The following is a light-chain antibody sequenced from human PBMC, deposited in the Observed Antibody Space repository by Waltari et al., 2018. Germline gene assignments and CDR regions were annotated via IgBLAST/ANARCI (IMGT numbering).Light chain of an antibody. CDR2: ITD. CDR1: RSNIGGNT. V-gene: IGLV1-44*01. J-gene: IGLJ2*01. Sequence: QSVLTQPPSASGTPGPRVSISCSGRRSNIGGNTVHWYQQLPGTAPKLLIFITDQRPSGVPDRFSGSKSGTSASLAISGLQSEDEAEYHCAVWDDSLNGPLFGGGTKLTVL. CDR3: AVWDDSLNGPL.